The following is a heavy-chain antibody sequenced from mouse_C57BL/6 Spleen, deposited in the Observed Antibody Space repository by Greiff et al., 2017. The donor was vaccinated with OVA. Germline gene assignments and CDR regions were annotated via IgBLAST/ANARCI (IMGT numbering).Heavy chain of an antibody. J-gene: IGHJ1*03. V-gene: IGHV1-53*01. CDR1: GYTFTSYW. D-gene: IGHD2-2*01. CDR2: INPSNGGT. CDR3: ARSGMVPSYWYFDV. Sequence: QVHVKQSGTELVKPGASVKLSCKASGYTFTSYWMHWVKQRPGQGLEWIGNINPSNGGTNYNEKFKSKATLTVDKSSSTAYMQLSSLTSEDSAVYYCARSGMVPSYWYFDVWGTGTTVTVSS.